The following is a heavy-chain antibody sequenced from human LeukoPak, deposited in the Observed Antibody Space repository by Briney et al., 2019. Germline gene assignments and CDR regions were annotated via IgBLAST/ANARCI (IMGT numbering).Heavy chain of an antibody. CDR3: ARGDGSGSYYLFPFYY. V-gene: IGHV4-59*01. CDR1: GGSITSYY. J-gene: IGHJ4*02. D-gene: IGHD3-10*01. Sequence: SETLSLTCTVSGGSITSYYWSWIRQPPGKGLEWIGYIYYSGSTNYNPSLKSRVTISVDTSKNHFSLEVSSVTAADTAVYYCARGDGSGSYYLFPFYYWGQGTLVTVSS. CDR2: IYYSGST.